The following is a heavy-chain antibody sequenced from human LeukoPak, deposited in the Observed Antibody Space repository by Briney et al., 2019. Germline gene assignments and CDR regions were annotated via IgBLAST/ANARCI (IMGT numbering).Heavy chain of an antibody. CDR1: GGSISSSNYY. D-gene: IGHD3-10*01. V-gene: IGHV4-39*02. CDR2: IYYNGAT. CDR3: SRPLESFFGSGSYDN. Sequence: PSDTLSLTCTVSGGSISSSNYYWGWIRRPPGKGLEWFGSIYYNGATYYNPSLKRRITISVDTSKSHFSLNLRSVTAADTAVYYCSRPLESFFGSGSYDNWGQGTLVTVSS. J-gene: IGHJ4*02.